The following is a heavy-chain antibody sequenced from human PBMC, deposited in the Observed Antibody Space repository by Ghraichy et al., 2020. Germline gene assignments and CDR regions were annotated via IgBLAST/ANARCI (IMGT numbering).Heavy chain of an antibody. CDR1: GFTFAGYA. D-gene: IGHD6-13*01. V-gene: IGHV3-23*01. J-gene: IGHJ3*02. Sequence: SCAASGFTFAGYAMTWVRQAPGKGLEWVSTISGSGGNTLYADSVKGRFTISRDNSMNTLYLQMNGLRVDDTAVYYCAHFRAYSRNDALDIWGQGTMVTVSS. CDR2: ISGSGGNT. CDR3: AHFRAYSRNDALDI.